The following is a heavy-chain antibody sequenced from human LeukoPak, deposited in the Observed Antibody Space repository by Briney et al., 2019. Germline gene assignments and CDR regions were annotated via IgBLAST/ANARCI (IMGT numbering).Heavy chain of an antibody. D-gene: IGHD4-17*01. CDR3: ARQDYGDYVLGY. CDR1: GGSFSGYY. J-gene: IGHJ4*02. Sequence: PSETLSFTCAVYGGSFSGYYWNWIRQPPGKGLEWIGEINHSRSTNYNPSLKSRVTISVDTSKNQFSLKLSSVTAADTAVYYCARQDYGDYVLGYWGQGTLVTVSS. V-gene: IGHV4-34*01. CDR2: INHSRST.